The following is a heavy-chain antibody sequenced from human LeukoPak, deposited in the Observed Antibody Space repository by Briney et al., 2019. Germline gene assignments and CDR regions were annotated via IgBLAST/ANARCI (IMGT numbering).Heavy chain of an antibody. J-gene: IGHJ4*02. CDR3: ARASGYSYGYFDY. D-gene: IGHD5-18*01. V-gene: IGHV4-4*02. CDR2: IYHSGST. CDR1: GGSISSSNW. Sequence: KPSETLSLTCAVSGGSISSSNWWSWVRQPPGKGLEWIGEIYHSGSTNYNPSLKSRVTISVDKSKNQFSLKLSSVTAADTAVYYCARASGYSYGYFDYWGQGTLVTVSS.